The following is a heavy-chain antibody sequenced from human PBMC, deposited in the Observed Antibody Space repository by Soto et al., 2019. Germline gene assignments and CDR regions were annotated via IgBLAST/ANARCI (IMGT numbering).Heavy chain of an antibody. CDR2: MSHSGGT. CDR1: GGFVTSGSYY. CDR3: ARVERVTATTVVDAFVI. J-gene: IGHJ3*02. V-gene: IGHV4-34*01. Sequence: QVQLQQWGAGLLKPSETLSLTCAVYGGFVTSGSYYWSWIRQPPGKGLEWIGEMSHSGGTHFNPSLKSRVTISVDTSKNQFTLKMSSVTAADTALYYCARVERVTATTVVDAFVIWGPGTMVTVSS. D-gene: IGHD2-21*02.